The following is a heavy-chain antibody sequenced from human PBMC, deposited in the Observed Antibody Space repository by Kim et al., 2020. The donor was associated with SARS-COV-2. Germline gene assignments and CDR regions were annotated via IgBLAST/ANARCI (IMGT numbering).Heavy chain of an antibody. CDR3: ARAGGNYYDSSGLGD. D-gene: IGHD3-22*01. V-gene: IGHV1-2*02. CDR2: INPNSGGT. J-gene: IGHJ4*02. Sequence: ASVKVSCKASGYTFTGYYMHWVRQAPGQGLEWMGWINPNSGGTNYAQKFQGRVTMTRDTSISTAYMELSRLRSDDTAVYYCARAGGNYYDSSGLGDWGQGTLVTVSS. CDR1: GYTFTGYY.